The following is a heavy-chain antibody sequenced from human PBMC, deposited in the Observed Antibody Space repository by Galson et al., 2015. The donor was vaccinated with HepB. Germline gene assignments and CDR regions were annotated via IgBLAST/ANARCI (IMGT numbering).Heavy chain of an antibody. CDR2: ITPSGDNT. CDR1: GFTFSYYA. Sequence: SLRLSCAASGFTFSYYAMAWVRQAPGKGLEWISAITPSGDNTYSADSMKGRFFISRDNSQNTLFLQMNSLRADHTAIYFCAKVFPEKTDGWYRQALYYLDSWGQGTRVTVSS. CDR3: AKVFPEKTDGWYRQALYYLDS. J-gene: IGHJ4*02. V-gene: IGHV3-23*01. D-gene: IGHD6-19*01.